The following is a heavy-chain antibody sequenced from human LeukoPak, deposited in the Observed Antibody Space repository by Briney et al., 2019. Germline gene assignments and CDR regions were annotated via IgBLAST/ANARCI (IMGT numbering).Heavy chain of an antibody. CDR3: ARVSPPWYCSGGSCSNYFDY. CDR1: GYTFTSYG. D-gene: IGHD2-15*01. Sequence: ASVKVSCKASGYTFTSYGISWVRQAPGQGLEWMGWTSAYNGNTNYAQKLQGRVTMTTDTSTSTAYMELRSLRSDDTAVYYCARVSPPWYCSGGSCSNYFDYWGQGTLVTVSS. V-gene: IGHV1-18*01. CDR2: TSAYNGNT. J-gene: IGHJ4*02.